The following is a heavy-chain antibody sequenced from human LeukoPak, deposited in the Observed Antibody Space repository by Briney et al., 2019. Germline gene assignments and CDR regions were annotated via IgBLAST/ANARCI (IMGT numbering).Heavy chain of an antibody. CDR3: ARDTYYYDSSGYYLPKNFDY. V-gene: IGHV3-48*01. CDR2: ISISSSTI. D-gene: IGHD3-22*01. Sequence: GGSLRLSCAASGFTFSSFGMNWVRQAPGKGLEWISYISISSSTIYYADSVKGRFTISRDNAKNSLYLQMNSLRAEDTAVYYCARDTYYYDSSGYYLPKNFDYWGQGTLVTVSS. CDR1: GFTFSSFG. J-gene: IGHJ4*02.